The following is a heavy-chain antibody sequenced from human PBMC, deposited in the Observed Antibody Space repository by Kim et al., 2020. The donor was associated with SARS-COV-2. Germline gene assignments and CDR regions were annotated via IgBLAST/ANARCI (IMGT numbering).Heavy chain of an antibody. V-gene: IGHV3-48*03. CDR2: ISSSGSTI. D-gene: IGHD4-17*01. CDR1: GFTFSSYE. CDR3: ARETKDDYGDPGWYFDL. J-gene: IGHJ2*01. Sequence: GGSLRLSGAASGFTFSSYEMNWVRQAPGKGLEWVSYISSSGSTIYYADSVKGRFTISRDNAKNSLYLQMNSLRAEDTAVYYCARETKDDYGDPGWYFDLWGRGTLGTVSS.